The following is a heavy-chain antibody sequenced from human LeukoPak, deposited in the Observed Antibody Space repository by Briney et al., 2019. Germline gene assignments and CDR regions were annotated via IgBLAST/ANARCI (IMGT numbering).Heavy chain of an antibody. D-gene: IGHD4/OR15-4a*01. CDR2: IYSDNT. V-gene: IGHV3-53*01. Sequence: PGGSLRLSCAASGFTFSSYGMSWVRQAPGKGLEWVSFIYSDNTHYSGSVKGRFTISRDNSKNTLYLQMNSLRAEDTAVYYCARRAGAYSHPYDYWGQGTLVTVSS. CDR1: GFTFSSYG. CDR3: ARRAGAYSHPYDY. J-gene: IGHJ4*02.